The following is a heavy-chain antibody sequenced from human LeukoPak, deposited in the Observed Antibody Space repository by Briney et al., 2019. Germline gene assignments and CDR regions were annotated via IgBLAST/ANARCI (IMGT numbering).Heavy chain of an antibody. V-gene: IGHV5-51*01. CDR1: GYXFTSYW. D-gene: IGHD2-2*01. CDR2: IHPDDSDT. Sequence: GESLQISCNGSGYXFTSYWICWVRQMPGKGLESMAIIHPDDSDTRYSPSFQGQVTISADKSISTAFLQWSSLKASDTAMYYCARGYCSTTRCYYFDLWGQGTLVTVSS. J-gene: IGHJ4*02. CDR3: ARGYCSTTRCYYFDL.